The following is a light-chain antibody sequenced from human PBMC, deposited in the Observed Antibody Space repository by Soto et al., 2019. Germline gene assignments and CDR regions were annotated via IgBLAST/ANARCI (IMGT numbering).Light chain of an antibody. Sequence: EIVLTQSPATLSVSPGDRATVSCRASQSVGGYLAWYPHTPGQTPRLLXYGACSRDTGVPGRFSGRRYGTEFTLTIRRLQSEDFAVYFCQQSNKWHPWTFGPGTKVDIK. CDR2: GAC. V-gene: IGKV3-15*01. CDR3: QQSNKWHPWT. J-gene: IGKJ1*01. CDR1: QSVGGY.